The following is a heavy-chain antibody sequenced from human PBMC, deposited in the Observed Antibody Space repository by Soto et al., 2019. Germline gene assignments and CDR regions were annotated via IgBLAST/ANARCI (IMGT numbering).Heavy chain of an antibody. V-gene: IGHV3-9*01. J-gene: IGHJ6*02. CDR1: GFTFDDYA. CDR3: XXSRAXXXXXXXXXXXGMDV. CDR2: LSWNGVTI. Sequence: EVQLVESGGDLVQPGRSLRLSCAASGFTFDDYAVHWVRQVPGKGLQWVSGLSWNGVTIGYAASVKGRFTISRDNAKKSLYLQMNGLRPXDTAXXXXXXSRAXXXXXXXXXXXGMDVWGLGTTVTVS.